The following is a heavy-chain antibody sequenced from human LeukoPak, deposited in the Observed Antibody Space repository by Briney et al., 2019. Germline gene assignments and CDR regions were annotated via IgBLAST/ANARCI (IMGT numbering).Heavy chain of an antibody. D-gene: IGHD2-15*01. CDR2: ISGSGGST. V-gene: IGHV3-23*01. Sequence: GGSLRLSCAASGFTFSSYAMSWVRQAPGKGLEWVSAISGSGGSTYYADSVKGRFTISRDNSKNTLYLQMNSLRAEDTAVYYCARDGRVAYEMDVWGQGTTVTVSS. CDR3: ARDGRVAYEMDV. J-gene: IGHJ6*02. CDR1: GFTFSSYA.